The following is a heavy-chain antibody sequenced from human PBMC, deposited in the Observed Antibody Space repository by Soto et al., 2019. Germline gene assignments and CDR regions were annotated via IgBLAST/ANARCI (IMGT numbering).Heavy chain of an antibody. CDR3: AREVQVHTPAFVY. J-gene: IGHJ4*02. D-gene: IGHD3-10*01. CDR2: ISPMFGAA. CDR1: GGTVNTYA. V-gene: IGHV1-69*19. Sequence: QVQLVQSGAEMKKPGSSVKVSCQSSGGTVNTYAMNWVRQAPGQGPEWMGDISPMFGAANYAPKFQGRITITADESTATSYMQLSSLTSEHTALYFCAREVQVHTPAFVYWGQGTLVTVS.